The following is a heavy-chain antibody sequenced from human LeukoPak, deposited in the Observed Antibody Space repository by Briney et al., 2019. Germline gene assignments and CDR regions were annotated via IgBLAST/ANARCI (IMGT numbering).Heavy chain of an antibody. CDR2: IWYDGSNE. CDR1: GFTLSIYG. D-gene: IGHD1-26*01. V-gene: IGHV3-33*01. J-gene: IGHJ5*02. CDR3: VRGSPLGATTNWLDP. Sequence: PGRSLRLSCAASGFTLSIYGMHWVRQAPGKGLEWVALIWYDGSNENYADSVEGRFTISRDNSKNTLYLQMNSLRAEDTAVYYCVRGSPLGATTNWLDPWGQGTLVTVSS.